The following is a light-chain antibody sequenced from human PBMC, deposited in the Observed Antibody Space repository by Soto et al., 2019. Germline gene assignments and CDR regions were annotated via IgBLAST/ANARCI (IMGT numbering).Light chain of an antibody. J-gene: IGKJ1*01. V-gene: IGKV1-5*01. Sequence: DIQMTQSPSTLSASVGDRVTITCRASQSISSWLAWYQQKPGKAPKLLIYDASSLDSGVPSRFSGSGSGTEFTRTISSQQADDFASYYCQQYRPTFGQGTKVEIK. CDR1: QSISSW. CDR3: QQYRPT. CDR2: DAS.